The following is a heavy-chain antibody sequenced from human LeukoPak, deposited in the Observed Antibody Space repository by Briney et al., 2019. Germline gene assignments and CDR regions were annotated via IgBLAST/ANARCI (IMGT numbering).Heavy chain of an antibody. CDR2: IYPGDSDT. J-gene: IGHJ6*02. CDR1: GYSFTSYW. Sequence: GESLKISCKGSGYSFTSYWIGWVRHMPGKGLEWMGIIYPGDSDTRYSPSFQGQVTISADKSISTAYLQWSSLKASDTAMYYCARHFSQQLSYYYYGMDVWGQGTTVTVSS. CDR3: ARHFSQQLSYYYYGMDV. V-gene: IGHV5-51*01. D-gene: IGHD6-13*01.